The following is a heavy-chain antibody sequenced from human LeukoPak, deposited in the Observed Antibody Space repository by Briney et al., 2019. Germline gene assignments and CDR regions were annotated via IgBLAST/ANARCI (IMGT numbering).Heavy chain of an antibody. J-gene: IGHJ6*02. V-gene: IGHV3-48*01. CDR2: ISSGSSII. CDR1: GFTFSTST. CDR3: AKKKTTGYYSYYAMDV. Sequence: GGSLRLSCAASGFTFSTSTMNWVRQAPGKGLEWVSYISSGSSIIYYADSVKGRFTISRDNAKNSLYLQMSSLRAEDTALYYCAKKKTTGYYSYYAMDVWGQGTTVTVSS. D-gene: IGHD1-14*01.